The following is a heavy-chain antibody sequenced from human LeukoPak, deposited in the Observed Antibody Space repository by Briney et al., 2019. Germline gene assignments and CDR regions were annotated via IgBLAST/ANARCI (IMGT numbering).Heavy chain of an antibody. CDR3: AKRGVVIRVILVGFHKEAYYFDS. CDR2: ISDSGGRT. Sequence: GGSLRLSCADSGITLSNYGMSWVRQAPGKGLEWVAGISDSGGRTKYADSVKGRFTISRDSSKNTLYLQMNSLRAEDTAVYFCAKRGVVIRVILVGFHKEAYYFDSWGQGALVTVSS. J-gene: IGHJ4*02. V-gene: IGHV3-23*01. CDR1: GITLSNYG. D-gene: IGHD3-22*01.